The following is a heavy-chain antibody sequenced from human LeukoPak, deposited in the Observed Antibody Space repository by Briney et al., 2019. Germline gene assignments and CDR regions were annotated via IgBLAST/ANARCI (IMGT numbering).Heavy chain of an antibody. CDR2: IYYSGST. CDR1: GGSISYYY. Sequence: SETLSLACTVSGGSISYYYWSWIRQPPGKGLEWIGYIYYSGSTTYNPSLKSRVTISVDTSKNQFSLKLSSVTAADTAVYYCARAVEGGYSSSSWGYYYYMDVWGKGTTFTVSS. D-gene: IGHD6-6*01. V-gene: IGHV4-59*01. J-gene: IGHJ6*03. CDR3: ARAVEGGYSSSSWGYYYYMDV.